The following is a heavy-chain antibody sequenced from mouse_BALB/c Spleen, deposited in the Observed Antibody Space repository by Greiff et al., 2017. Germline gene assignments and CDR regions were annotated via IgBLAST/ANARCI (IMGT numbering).Heavy chain of an antibody. CDR1: GFTFNTYA. D-gene: IGHD2-4*01. V-gene: IGHV10-1*02. CDR2: IRSKSNNYAT. J-gene: IGHJ3*01. Sequence: EVQLVESGGGLVQPKGSLKLSCAASGFTFNTYAMNWVRQAPGKGLEWVARIRSKSNNYATYYADSVKDRFTISRDDSQSMLYLQMNNLKTEDTAMYYCVRHGFYDYEGVFAYWGQGTLVTVSA. CDR3: VRHGFYDYEGVFAY.